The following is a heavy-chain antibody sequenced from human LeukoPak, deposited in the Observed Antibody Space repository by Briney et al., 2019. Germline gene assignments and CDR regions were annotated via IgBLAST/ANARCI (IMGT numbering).Heavy chain of an antibody. CDR2: ISAYNGNT. CDR3: ARDQDGYSFDY. D-gene: IGHD5-24*01. Sequence: ASVKVSFKASGYTFTSYGISWVRQAPGQGLEWMGWISAYNGNTNYAQKPQGRVTMTTDTSTSTAYMELRSLRSDDTAVYYCARDQDGYSFDYWGQGTLVTVSS. J-gene: IGHJ4*02. CDR1: GYTFTSYG. V-gene: IGHV1-18*01.